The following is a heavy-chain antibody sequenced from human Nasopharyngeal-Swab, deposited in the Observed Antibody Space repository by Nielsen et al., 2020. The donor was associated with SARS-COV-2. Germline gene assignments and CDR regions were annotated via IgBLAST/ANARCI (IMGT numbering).Heavy chain of an antibody. D-gene: IGHD3-9*01. J-gene: IGHJ6*02. Sequence: ASVKVSCKASGYTFTGYYMHWVRQAPGQGLEWMGWINPNSGGTNYAQKFQGRVTMTRDTSISTAYMELSRLRSDDTAVYYCVRDRLNGGGMDVWGQGTTVTVSS. CDR1: GYTFTGYY. V-gene: IGHV1-2*02. CDR3: VRDRLNGGGMDV. CDR2: INPNSGGT.